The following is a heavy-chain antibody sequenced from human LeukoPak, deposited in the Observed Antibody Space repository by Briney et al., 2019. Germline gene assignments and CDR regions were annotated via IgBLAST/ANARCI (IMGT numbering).Heavy chain of an antibody. V-gene: IGHV2-5*02. D-gene: IGHD2/OR15-2a*01. CDR3: ARIIVPQYYFDY. J-gene: IGHJ4*02. Sequence: SGPTLVNPTQTLTLTCTFSGFSLSTSGVGVGWIRQPPGKALEWLELFYWDDDKRYSPSLKSRLTITKGTSKNQVVLTMTDMDPVDTATYYCARIIVPQYYFDYWGQGTLVTVSS. CDR2: FYWDDDK. CDR1: GFSLSTSGVG.